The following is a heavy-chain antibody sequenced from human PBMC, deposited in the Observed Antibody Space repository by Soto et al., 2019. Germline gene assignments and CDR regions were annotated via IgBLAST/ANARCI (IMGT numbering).Heavy chain of an antibody. J-gene: IGHJ6*02. CDR3: ASGKRMLNYYYYYGVDV. CDR2: INHSGST. Sequence: SETLSLTCAGYGGSFSGYYWSWIRQPPGKGLEWIGEINHSGSTNYNPSLKSRVTISVDTSKNQFSLKLSSVTAADTAVYYCASGKRMLNYYYYYGVDVWGQGTTVTV. D-gene: IGHD2-8*01. V-gene: IGHV4-34*01. CDR1: GGSFSGYY.